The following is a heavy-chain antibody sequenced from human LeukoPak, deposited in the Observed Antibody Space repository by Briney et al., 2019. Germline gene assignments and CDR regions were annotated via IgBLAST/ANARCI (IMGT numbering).Heavy chain of an antibody. D-gene: IGHD6-13*01. Sequence: PSETLSLTCTVSGGSISSYYWSWIRQPPGNGLEWIGYVFYSENTNYNPSLKSRVTISVDTSKNQFSLNLSSVTAADTAVYYCAREGRGAAAGMDYWGQGSLVTVSS. V-gene: IGHV4-59*01. J-gene: IGHJ4*02. CDR2: VFYSENT. CDR3: AREGRGAAAGMDY. CDR1: GGSISSYY.